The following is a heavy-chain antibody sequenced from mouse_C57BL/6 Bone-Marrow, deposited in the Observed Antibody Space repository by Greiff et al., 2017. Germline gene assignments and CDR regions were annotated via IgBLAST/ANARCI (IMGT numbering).Heavy chain of an antibody. V-gene: IGHV14-4*01. CDR2: IDPEIGDT. Sequence: VQLQQSGAELVRPGASVKLSCTASGFNIKDDYIHWVKQRPEQGLEWIGWIDPEIGDTEYASKFQGTATLTSDPSSNTAYLQLSSLTSEDTAVYYCSSFDGNYFDFWGQGTPLTVAS. J-gene: IGHJ2*01. CDR3: SSFDGNYFDF. D-gene: IGHD2-3*01. CDR1: GFNIKDDY.